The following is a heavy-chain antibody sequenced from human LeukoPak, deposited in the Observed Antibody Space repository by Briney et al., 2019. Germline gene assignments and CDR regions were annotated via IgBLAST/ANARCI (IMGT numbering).Heavy chain of an antibody. D-gene: IGHD3-10*01. CDR1: GGSISSYY. CDR3: ARGLAYYYGSGTLEDYYYYYMDV. V-gene: IGHV4-59*01. Sequence: RPSETLSLTCTVSGGSISSYYWSWIRQPPGKGLEWIGYIYYSGSTNYNPSLKSRATISVDTSKNQFSLRLSSVTAADTAVYYCARGLAYYYGSGTLEDYYYYYMDVWGKGTTVTVSS. CDR2: IYYSGST. J-gene: IGHJ6*03.